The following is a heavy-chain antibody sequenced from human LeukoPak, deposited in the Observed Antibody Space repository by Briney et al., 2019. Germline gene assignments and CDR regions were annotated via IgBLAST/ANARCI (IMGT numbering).Heavy chain of an antibody. CDR1: GFTFDDYA. CDR2: ISWNSGSI. D-gene: IGHD4-17*01. CDR3: ARVRAGSGDFDFDY. J-gene: IGHJ4*02. Sequence: PGGSLRLSCAASGFTFDDYAMHWVRQAPGKGLEWVSGISWNSGSIGYADSVKGRFTISRDNAKNSLYLQMNSLRAEDTALYHCARVRAGSGDFDFDYWGQGTLVTVSS. V-gene: IGHV3-9*01.